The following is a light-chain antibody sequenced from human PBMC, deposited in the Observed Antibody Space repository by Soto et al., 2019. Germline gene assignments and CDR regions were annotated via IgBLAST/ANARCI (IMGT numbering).Light chain of an antibody. CDR1: SSDVGGSIY. J-gene: IGLJ1*01. CDR3: SSFTSTSTYI. V-gene: IGLV2-14*01. CDR2: DVS. Sequence: QSVLTQPASVSVSPGQSITISCTGTSSDVGGSIYVSWYKQHPGKAPKLMIYDVSNRPSGVSNRISGSKSGNTASLTISGIQPEDEADYYCSSFTSTSTYIFGTGTKVTV.